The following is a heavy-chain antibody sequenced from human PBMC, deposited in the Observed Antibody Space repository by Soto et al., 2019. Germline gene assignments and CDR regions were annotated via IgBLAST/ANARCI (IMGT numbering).Heavy chain of an antibody. V-gene: IGHV4-39*01. D-gene: IGHD2-2*01. CDR2: IYYSGST. CDR3: ARHHSAQYQLLVPDGEFDY. J-gene: IGHJ4*02. Sequence: QLQLQESGPGLVKPSETLSLTCTVSGGSISSSSYYWGWIRQPPGKGLEWIGSIYYSGSTYYNPSLKSRVTISVDTSKNQFSLKLSSVTAADTAVYYCARHHSAQYQLLVPDGEFDYWGQGTLVTVSS. CDR1: GGSISSSSYY.